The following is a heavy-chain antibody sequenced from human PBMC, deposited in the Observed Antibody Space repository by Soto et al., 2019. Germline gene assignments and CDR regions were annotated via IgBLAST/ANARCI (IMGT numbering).Heavy chain of an antibody. CDR2: IIPIFGTA. CDR3: ARSRSSATASHYYYSGMDV. J-gene: IGHJ6*02. CDR1: GGTFSSYA. D-gene: IGHD6-6*01. V-gene: IGHV1-69*01. Sequence: QVPLVQSGAEVKKPGSSVKVSCKASGGTFSSYAISWVRQAPGQGLEWMGGIIPIFGTANYAQKFQGRVTITADESTSTAYMELSSLRSEDTAVYYCARSRSSATASHYYYSGMDVWGQGTTVTVSS.